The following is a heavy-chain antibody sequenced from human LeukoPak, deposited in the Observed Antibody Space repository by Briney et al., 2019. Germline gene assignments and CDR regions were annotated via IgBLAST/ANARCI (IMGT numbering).Heavy chain of an antibody. D-gene: IGHD4-17*01. CDR1: GGSISSYY. V-gene: IGHV4-59*01. Sequence: PSETLSLTCTVSGGSISSYYWSWIRQPPGKGLEWIGYIYYSGSTNYNPSLKSRVTISVDTSKNQFSLKLSSVTAADTAVYYCAGSSPRTTVTDYWGQGTLVTVSS. CDR2: IYYSGST. CDR3: AGSSPRTTVTDY. J-gene: IGHJ4*02.